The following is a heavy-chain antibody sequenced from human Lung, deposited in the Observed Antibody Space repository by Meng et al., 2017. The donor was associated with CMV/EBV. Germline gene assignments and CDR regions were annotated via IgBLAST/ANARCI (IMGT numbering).Heavy chain of an antibody. V-gene: IGHV4-31*03. CDR3: ARTNYGDYNWFDP. CDR1: GGSISSGGFY. CDR2: IYYSGST. Sequence: QVQLQESGPGLVKPSQSLSLTCTVSGGSISSGGFYWSWIRQHPGKGLEWIGYIYYSGSTYYNPSLRSRVAISIDTSKNQFSLKLTSVTAADTAVYFCARTNYGDYNWFDPWGQGTLVTVSS. D-gene: IGHD4-17*01. J-gene: IGHJ5*02.